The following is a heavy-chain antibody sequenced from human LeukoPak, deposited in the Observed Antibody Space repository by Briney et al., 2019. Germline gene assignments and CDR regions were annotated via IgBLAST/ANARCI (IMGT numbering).Heavy chain of an antibody. Sequence: NPSQTLSLTCTVSGGSISSGSYYWSWIRQPAGKGLEWIGRIYTSGSTNYNPSLKSRVTISVDTSKNQFSLKLSSVTAADTAVYFCARGGPPGYYYDYYMDVWGKGTTVTISS. V-gene: IGHV4-61*02. CDR2: IYTSGST. J-gene: IGHJ6*03. CDR1: GGSISSGSYY. CDR3: ARGGPPGYYYDYYMDV.